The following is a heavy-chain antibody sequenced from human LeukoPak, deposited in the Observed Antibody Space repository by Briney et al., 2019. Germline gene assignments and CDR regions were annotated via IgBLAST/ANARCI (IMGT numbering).Heavy chain of an antibody. CDR1: GYTFTSYD. Sequence: ASVKVSCKASGYTFTSYDINWVRQATGQGLEWMGWMNPNSGNTGYAQKFQGRVTMTRNTSISTAYMELSSLRSEDTAVYYCARAPYNWNYYYYYMDVWGKGTTVIVSS. J-gene: IGHJ6*03. D-gene: IGHD1-20*01. V-gene: IGHV1-8*01. CDR3: ARAPYNWNYYYYYMDV. CDR2: MNPNSGNT.